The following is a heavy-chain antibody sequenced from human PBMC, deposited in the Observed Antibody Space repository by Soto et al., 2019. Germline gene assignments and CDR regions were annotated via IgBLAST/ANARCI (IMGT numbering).Heavy chain of an antibody. CDR3: ARSEQWLNYYYYGMDV. V-gene: IGHV1-3*01. J-gene: IGHJ6*02. CDR2: INAGNGNT. CDR1: GYTLTSYA. Sequence: ASVKVSCKASGYTLTSYAMHWVRQAPGQRLEWMGWINAGNGNTKYSQKFQGRVTITRDTSASTAYMELSSLRSEDTAVYYCARSEQWLNYYYYGMDVWGQGTTVTVSS. D-gene: IGHD6-19*01.